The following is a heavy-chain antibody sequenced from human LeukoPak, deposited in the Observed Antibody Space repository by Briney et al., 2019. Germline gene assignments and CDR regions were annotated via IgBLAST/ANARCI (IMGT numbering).Heavy chain of an antibody. CDR3: AVHLGFRSWTAHRGILDY. CDR2: IVVDSGNT. J-gene: IGHJ4*02. Sequence: SVKVSCKASGFTFSNSAVQWVRQARGQRLEWIGWIVVDSGNTNYAQKFQQRVTITRDLSTGTAYMELSSLRSEDTAVYYCAVHLGFRSWTAHRGILDYWGQGTLVTVSS. CDR1: GFTFSNSA. V-gene: IGHV1-58*01. D-gene: IGHD1-26*01.